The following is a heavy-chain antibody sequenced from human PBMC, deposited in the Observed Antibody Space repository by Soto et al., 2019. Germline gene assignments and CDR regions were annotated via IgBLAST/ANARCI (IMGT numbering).Heavy chain of an antibody. CDR3: ARRPPASGGYDLGS. Sequence: QITLKESGPTLVKPTQTLTLTCTFSGFSLTTPGVGVAWIRQPPNKALEYLAFIDCSDVVRYSPFLGTRVAITKESARIPVVLNVTHVDPLDTATYFVARRPPASGGYDLGSWGQGLLVTVSS. CDR2: IDCSDVV. CDR1: GFSLTTPGVG. J-gene: IGHJ5*02. V-gene: IGHV2-5*01. D-gene: IGHD5-12*01.